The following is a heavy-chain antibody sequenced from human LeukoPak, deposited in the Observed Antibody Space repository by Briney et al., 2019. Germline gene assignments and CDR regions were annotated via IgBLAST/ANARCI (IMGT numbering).Heavy chain of an antibody. J-gene: IGHJ6*03. CDR2: IKQDGSEK. D-gene: IGHD2-2*01. CDR1: GFTFSSYW. CDR3: ARALSTRNYYYMDV. V-gene: IGHV3-7*03. Sequence: GGSLRLSCAASGFTFSSYWMSWVRQAPGKGLEWVDNIKQDGSEKYYVDSVKGRFTISRDNAKNSLYLQMNSLRAEDTAVYYCARALSTRNYYYMDVWGKGTTVTISS.